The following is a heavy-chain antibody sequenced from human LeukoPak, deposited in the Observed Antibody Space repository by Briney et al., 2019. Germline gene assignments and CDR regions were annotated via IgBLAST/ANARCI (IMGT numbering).Heavy chain of an antibody. D-gene: IGHD3-10*01. Sequence: GGSLRLSCAASGFTFSSYAMSWVRQAPGKGLEWVSAISGSGGSTYYADSVKGRFTISRDNSKNTLYLQMNSLRAQDTAVYYCAKASDNWFYYYYGMDVWGQGTTVTVSS. CDR3: AKASDNWFYYYYGMDV. CDR1: GFTFSSYA. V-gene: IGHV3-23*01. CDR2: ISGSGGST. J-gene: IGHJ6*02.